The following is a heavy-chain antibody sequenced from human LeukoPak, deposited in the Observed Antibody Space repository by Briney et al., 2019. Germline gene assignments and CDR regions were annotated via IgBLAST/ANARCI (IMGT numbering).Heavy chain of an antibody. J-gene: IGHJ4*02. Sequence: PSETLSLTCTVSSGSISSHYWSWIRQSPERGLEWIGYIHYSGSTDSNPSLMGRVTISLDTSKSQFSLELRSVTAADTAVYYCVRDQSEFDSWGQGTVVTVSS. CDR1: SGSISSHY. CDR2: IHYSGST. CDR3: VRDQSEFDS. V-gene: IGHV4-59*11.